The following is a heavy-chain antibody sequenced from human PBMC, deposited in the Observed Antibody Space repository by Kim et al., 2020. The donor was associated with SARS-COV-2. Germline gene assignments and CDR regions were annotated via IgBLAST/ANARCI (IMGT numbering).Heavy chain of an antibody. D-gene: IGHD6-13*01. CDR1: GFTFSSYS. J-gene: IGHJ6*03. CDR2: ISSSSSYI. V-gene: IGHV3-21*01. Sequence: GGSLRLSCAASGFTFSSYSMNWVRQAPGKGLEWVSSISSSSSYIYYADSVKGRFTISRDNAKNSLYLQMNSLRAEDTAVYYCARTLWGYSSSLKYYYYYMDVWGKGTTVTVSS. CDR3: ARTLWGYSSSLKYYYYYMDV.